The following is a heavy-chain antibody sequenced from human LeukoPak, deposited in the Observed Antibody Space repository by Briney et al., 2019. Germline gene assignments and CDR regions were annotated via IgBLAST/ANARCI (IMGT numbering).Heavy chain of an antibody. Sequence: ASVKVSCKASGYTFTSYAMHWVRQAPGQRLEWMGWINAGNGNTKYSQKFQGRVTITRDTSASTAYMELSSLRSEDTAAYYCARDTWGRGYSYFFDYWGQGTLVTVSS. CDR2: INAGNGNT. CDR3: ARDTWGRGYSYFFDY. J-gene: IGHJ4*02. D-gene: IGHD5-18*01. V-gene: IGHV1-3*01. CDR1: GYTFTSYA.